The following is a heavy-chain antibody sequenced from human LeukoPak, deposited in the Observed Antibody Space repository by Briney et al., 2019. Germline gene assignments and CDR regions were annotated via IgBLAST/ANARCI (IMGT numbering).Heavy chain of an antibody. D-gene: IGHD2-8*02. CDR2: ISAYNGDT. V-gene: IGHV1-18*01. J-gene: IGHJ4*02. Sequence: ASVKVSCKASGYTFTNSDITWVRQAPGQGLEWMGWISAYNGDTKYAQHLQGRVTLTTDTSTGTAYMELRSLTSDDTALYYCARDTALIRTPGGPDYWGQGTLVTVSS. CDR3: ARDTALIRTPGGPDY. CDR1: GYTFTNSD.